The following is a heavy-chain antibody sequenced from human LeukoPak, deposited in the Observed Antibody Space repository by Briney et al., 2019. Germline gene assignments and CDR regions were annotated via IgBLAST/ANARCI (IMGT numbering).Heavy chain of an antibody. CDR1: GGPISSYY. V-gene: IGHV4-59*01. Sequence: SETLSLTCTVSGGPISSYYWSWIRQSPGKGLEWIGYIYYSGSTNYNPYLKSRVTISVDTSKNQFSLKLSSVTAADTAVYYCARAVVGYSYGYFDYWGQGTLVTVSS. CDR2: IYYSGST. D-gene: IGHD5-18*01. CDR3: ARAVVGYSYGYFDY. J-gene: IGHJ4*02.